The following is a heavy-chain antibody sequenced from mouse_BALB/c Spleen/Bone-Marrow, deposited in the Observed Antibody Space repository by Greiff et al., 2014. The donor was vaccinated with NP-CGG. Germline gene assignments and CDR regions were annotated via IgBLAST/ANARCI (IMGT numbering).Heavy chain of an antibody. CDR2: IDTSDSYT. CDR3: ARDYYGRGWYFDA. V-gene: IGHV1-69*01. D-gene: IGHD1-1*01. CDR1: GYTFTDYW. Sequence: VKLMESGAELVMPGASVKMSCKASGYTFTDYWMHWVKQRPGQGLEWIGAIDTSDSYTSYNQKFKGKATLTVDESSSTAYMQLSSLTSEDSAVYYCARDYYGRGWYFDAWGAGTTVTVSS. J-gene: IGHJ1*01.